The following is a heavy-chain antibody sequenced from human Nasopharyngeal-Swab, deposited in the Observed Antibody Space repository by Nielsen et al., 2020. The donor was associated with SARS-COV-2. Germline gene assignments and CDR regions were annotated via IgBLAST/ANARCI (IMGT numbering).Heavy chain of an antibody. V-gene: IGHV3-43*02. CDR3: AKDFGGNSVMTFDY. Sequence: GGSLRLSCAASGFTFGDYAMHWIRQAPGKGMEWVSVISGDGASTYYPDSVKGRFTVSRDNSKDSLYLQMDSLRTEDTAFYYCAKDFGGNSVMTFDYWGQGILVTVSS. CDR2: ISGDGAST. J-gene: IGHJ4*02. CDR1: GFTFGDYA. D-gene: IGHD4-23*01.